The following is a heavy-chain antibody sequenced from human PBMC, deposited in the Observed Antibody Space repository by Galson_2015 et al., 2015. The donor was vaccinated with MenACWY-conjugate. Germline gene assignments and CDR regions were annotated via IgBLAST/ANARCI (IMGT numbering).Heavy chain of an antibody. V-gene: IGHV3-13*04. CDR2: IGTAGDT. CDR3: ARRVVMHDAFDI. CDR1: GFTFSSYD. J-gene: IGHJ3*02. D-gene: IGHD3-22*01. Sequence: SLRLSCAASGFTFSSYDMHWVRQATGKGLEWVSAIGTAGDTYYPGSVKGRFTISRENAKNSLYLQMNSLRAGDTAVYYCARRVVMHDAFDIWGQGTMVTVSS.